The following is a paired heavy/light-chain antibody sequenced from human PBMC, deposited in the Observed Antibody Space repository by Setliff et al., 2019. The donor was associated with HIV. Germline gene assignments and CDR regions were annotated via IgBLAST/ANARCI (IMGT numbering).Light chain of an antibody. CDR3: NSRDSSGNHQWV. J-gene: IGLJ3*02. Sequence: SSELTQDPAVSVALGQTVRITCQGDSLRSYYASWYQQKPGQAPVLVIYGKNNRPSGIPDRFSGSSSGNTASLTITGAQAEDEADYYCNSRDSSGNHQWVFGGGTKLTVL. V-gene: IGLV3-19*01. CDR2: GKN. CDR1: SLRSYY.
Heavy chain of an antibody. V-gene: IGHV3-23*01. CDR1: GFTFSSYA. CDR2: ISGSGGST. D-gene: IGHD3-10*01. J-gene: IGHJ4*02. CDR3: AKDLPWFTTYYYGSGSYDYFDY. Sequence: EVQLLESGGGLVQPGGSLRLSCAASGFTFSSYAMSWVRQAPGKGLEWVSAISGSGGSTYYADSVKGRFTISRDNSKNTLYLQMNSLRAEDTAVYYCAKDLPWFTTYYYGSGSYDYFDYWGQGTLVTVSS.